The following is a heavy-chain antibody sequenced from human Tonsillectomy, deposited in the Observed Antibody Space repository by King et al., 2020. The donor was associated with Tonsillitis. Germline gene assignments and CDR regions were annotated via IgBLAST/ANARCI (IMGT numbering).Heavy chain of an antibody. J-gene: IGHJ5*02. CDR2: IWYDGSNK. CDR1: GFTFSSYG. Sequence: VQLVESGGGVVQPGRSLRLSCAASGFTFSSYGMHWVRQAPGKGLEWVAVIWYDGSNKYYADSVKGRFTISRDNSKNTLYLQMNSRRAEDTAVYYCAGGVLYSCSSTSCYFGWFDPWGQGTLVTVSS. D-gene: IGHD2-2*01. CDR3: AGGVLYSCSSTSCYFGWFDP. V-gene: IGHV3-33*01.